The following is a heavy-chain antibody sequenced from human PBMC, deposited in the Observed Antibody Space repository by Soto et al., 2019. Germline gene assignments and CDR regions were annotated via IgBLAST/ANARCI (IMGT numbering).Heavy chain of an antibody. Sequence: GASVKVSCKSSGDSFNDYYIHWVRQAPGQGLEWMGWINPNSGVTKYAQKFQGWVSMTRDTSIRTVYMQLSRLRSDDTAVYYCARESGGATATLDYYYFYMDVWG. CDR3: ARESGGATATLDYYYFYMDV. CDR1: GDSFNDYY. CDR2: INPNSGVT. D-gene: IGHD5-12*01. V-gene: IGHV1-2*04. J-gene: IGHJ6*03.